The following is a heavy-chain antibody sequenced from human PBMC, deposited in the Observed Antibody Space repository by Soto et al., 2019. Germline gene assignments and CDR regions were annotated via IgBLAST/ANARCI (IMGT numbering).Heavy chain of an antibody. CDR3: ARLIPMVRGVTGRPDY. D-gene: IGHD3-10*01. CDR2: IYHSGST. V-gene: IGHV4-30-2*01. Sequence: SETLSLTWAVSGGSISSGGYSWSWIRQPPGKGLEWIGYIYHSGSTNYNPSLKSRVTISVDTSKNQFSLKLSSVTAADTAVYYCARLIPMVRGVTGRPDYWGQGTLLTVSS. J-gene: IGHJ4*02. CDR1: GGSISSGGYS.